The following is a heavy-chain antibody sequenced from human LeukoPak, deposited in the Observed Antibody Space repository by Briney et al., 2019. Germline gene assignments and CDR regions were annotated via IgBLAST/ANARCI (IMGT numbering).Heavy chain of an antibody. J-gene: IGHJ4*02. CDR3: ARVEDGYNYGDY. CDR2: INHSGST. D-gene: IGHD5-24*01. Sequence: SETLSLTCAVYGGSFSGYYWSWIRQPPGKGLEWIGEINHSGSTNYNPSLKSRVTISVGTSKNQFSLKLNSVTAADTAVYFCARVEDGYNYGDYWGQGTLVTVSS. V-gene: IGHV4-34*01. CDR1: GGSFSGYY.